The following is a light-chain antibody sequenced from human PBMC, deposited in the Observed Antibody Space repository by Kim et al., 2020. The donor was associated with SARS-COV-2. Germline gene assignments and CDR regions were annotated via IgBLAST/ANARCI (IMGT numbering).Light chain of an antibody. CDR2: DNN. J-gene: IGLJ3*02. Sequence: QSVLTQPPSVSAAPGQKVTISCSGSSSNIGNNYVSWYQQLPGTAPKLLIYDNNKRPSGIPDRVSGSKSGTSATLGITGLQTGDEADYYCGTWDSSLSAWVFGGGTQLTVL. CDR1: SSNIGNNY. CDR3: GTWDSSLSAWV. V-gene: IGLV1-51*01.